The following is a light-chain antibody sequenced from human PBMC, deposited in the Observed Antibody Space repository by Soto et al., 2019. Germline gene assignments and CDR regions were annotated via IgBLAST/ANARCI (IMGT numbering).Light chain of an antibody. Sequence: QSVLTQPPSVSGAPGQRVTISCTGSSSNIGAGYAVHWYQQLPGTAPKLLIYGNTNRPSGVPDRFSGSKSGTSASLAITGLQAEDAAYYYCQSYDSSLSVFVVFGGGTKVTVL. CDR3: QSYDSSLSVFVV. CDR1: SSNIGAGYA. J-gene: IGLJ2*01. V-gene: IGLV1-40*01. CDR2: GNT.